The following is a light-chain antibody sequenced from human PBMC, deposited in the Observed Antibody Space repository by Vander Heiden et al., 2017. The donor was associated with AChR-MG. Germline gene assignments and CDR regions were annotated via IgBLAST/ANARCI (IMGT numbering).Light chain of an antibody. CDR3: STRDDSLNGPV. CDR1: SANIGSNT. J-gene: IGLJ3*02. Sequence: QSVLIQPPSVSGPTGQSVTISGSGGSANIGSNTVTRYQHHSGTAPKLLIHSNSRGPSGVPDRFSGSKSGTSASLAISGLQSEDEADYYCSTRDDSLNGPVFGGGTKLTVL. V-gene: IGLV1-44*01. CDR2: SNS.